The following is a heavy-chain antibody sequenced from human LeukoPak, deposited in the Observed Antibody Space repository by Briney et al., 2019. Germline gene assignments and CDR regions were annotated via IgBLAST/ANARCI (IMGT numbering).Heavy chain of an antibody. Sequence: SETLSLTCAVYGGSFSGYYWSWIRQPPGKGLEWIGEINHSGSTNYNPSLKSRVTISVDTSKNQFSLKLSSVTAADTAVYYCARDPGIVGASYYYYYYMDVWGKGTTVTVSS. CDR2: INHSGST. V-gene: IGHV4-34*01. D-gene: IGHD1-26*01. CDR1: GGSFSGYY. CDR3: ARDPGIVGASYYYYYYMDV. J-gene: IGHJ6*03.